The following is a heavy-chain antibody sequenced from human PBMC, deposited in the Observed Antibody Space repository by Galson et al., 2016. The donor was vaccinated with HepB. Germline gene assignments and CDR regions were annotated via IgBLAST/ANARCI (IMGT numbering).Heavy chain of an antibody. Sequence: TLSLTCIVSVGSISRGGYYWSWIRQHPGKGLEWIGFMFYSGTSNYNPSLKSRVTISIDTSKNQFSLKLTSVTAADTAVYYCARGTYDSTGYAFDIWGQGTMVTVSS. CDR2: MFYSGTS. CDR1: VGSISRGGYY. J-gene: IGHJ3*02. CDR3: ARGTYDSTGYAFDI. D-gene: IGHD3-22*01. V-gene: IGHV4-31*03.